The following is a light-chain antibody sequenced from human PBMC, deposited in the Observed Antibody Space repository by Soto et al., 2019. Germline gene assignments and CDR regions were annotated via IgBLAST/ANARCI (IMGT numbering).Light chain of an antibody. J-gene: IGKJ1*01. CDR3: EQYNNWRRT. Sequence: EIVMTQSPATLSVSPGERATLSCRASQSVSSTLAWYQQKPGQAPRLLIYGASTMATGIPARFSGSGSGTEFTLTVSSLESEDFEVYYCEQYNNWRRTFGQGAKVESK. CDR2: GAS. V-gene: IGKV3-15*01. CDR1: QSVSST.